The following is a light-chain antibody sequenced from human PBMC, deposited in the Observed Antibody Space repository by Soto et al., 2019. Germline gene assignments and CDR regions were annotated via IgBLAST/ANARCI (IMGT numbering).Light chain of an antibody. J-gene: IGKJ1*01. Sequence: DIQMTQSPSTLSVSVGDRVTITCRASQTISSWLAWYQQKPGKAPKLLIYKASTLKSGVPSRFSGRGSGTEFTLTIRSLQPDDFATYYCQHYNSYSEAFGQGTKVELK. CDR1: QTISSW. CDR2: KAS. CDR3: QHYNSYSEA. V-gene: IGKV1-5*03.